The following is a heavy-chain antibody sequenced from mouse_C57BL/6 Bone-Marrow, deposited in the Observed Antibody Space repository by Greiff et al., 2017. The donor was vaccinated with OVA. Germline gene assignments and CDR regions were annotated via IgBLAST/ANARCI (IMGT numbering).Heavy chain of an antibody. J-gene: IGHJ4*01. CDR2: IDTENGDP. CDR1: GFNIKDDY. CDR3: TTGLRREDGMDY. Sequence: EVKLMESGAELVRPGASVKLSCTASGFNIKDDYMHWVKQRPEQGLAWIGWIDTENGDPAYASKFKCTATITADTSSNTAYLQLSSLTSEDTAVYYCTTGLRREDGMDYWGQGTSVTVSS. V-gene: IGHV14-4*01. D-gene: IGHD2-4*01.